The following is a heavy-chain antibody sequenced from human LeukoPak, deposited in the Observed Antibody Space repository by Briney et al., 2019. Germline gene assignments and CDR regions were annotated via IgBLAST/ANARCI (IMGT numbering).Heavy chain of an antibody. Sequence: GSLRLSCAASGFTFRSYAIYWVRQAPGKGLEWIGRIYSSGYTNDNPFLRSRITMSVDMSKNQFSLRLNSVTAADTAVYYCARGEHSVDSWGQGMLVTVSS. CDR2: IYSSGYT. V-gene: IGHV4-4*07. CDR1: GFTFRSYA. CDR3: ARGEHSVDS. D-gene: IGHD1/OR15-1a*01. J-gene: IGHJ4*02.